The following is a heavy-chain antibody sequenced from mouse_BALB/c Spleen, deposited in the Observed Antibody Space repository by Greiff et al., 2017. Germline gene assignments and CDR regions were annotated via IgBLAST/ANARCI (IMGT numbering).Heavy chain of an antibody. J-gene: IGHJ1*01. V-gene: IGHV3-8*02. CDR2: ISYSGST. CDR1: GDSITSGY. D-gene: IGHD1-1*01. CDR3: ARGLRVPYWYFDV. Sequence: VQLQQSGPSLVKPSQTLSLTCSVTGDSITSGYWNWIRKFPGNKLEYMGYISYSGSTYYNPSLKSRISITRDTSKNQYYLQLNSVTTEDTATYYCARGLRVPYWYFDVWGAGTTVTVSS.